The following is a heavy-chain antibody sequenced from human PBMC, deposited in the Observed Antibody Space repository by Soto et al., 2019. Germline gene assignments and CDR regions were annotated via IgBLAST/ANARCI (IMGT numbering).Heavy chain of an antibody. CDR1: GYTFTAYY. CDR3: ARGDGGDY. Sequence: QVQLVQSGAEVKKPGASVKLSCEASGYTFTAYYMHWVRQAPGQGLEWMGIINLSDGSTSYAQKLQGRVTMTRDSSTSTVYIELNSLRSEDTAVYFCARGDGGDYWGQGTLVTVSS. V-gene: IGHV1-46*01. J-gene: IGHJ4*02. CDR2: INLSDGST. D-gene: IGHD3-16*01.